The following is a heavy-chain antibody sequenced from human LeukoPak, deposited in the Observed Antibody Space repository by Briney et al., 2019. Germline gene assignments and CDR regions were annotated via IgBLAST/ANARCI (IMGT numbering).Heavy chain of an antibody. V-gene: IGHV4-59*08. CDR3: ARHFEGSGVTIDY. CDR2: IYYSGST. J-gene: IGHJ4*02. Sequence: SETLSLTCTVSGGSISSYYWSWIRQPPGKGLEWIGYIYYSGSTNYNPSLKSRVTMSVDTSKNQFSLKLSSVTAADTAVYYCARHFEGSGVTIDYWGQGTLVTVSS. D-gene: IGHD3-10*01. CDR1: GGSISSYY.